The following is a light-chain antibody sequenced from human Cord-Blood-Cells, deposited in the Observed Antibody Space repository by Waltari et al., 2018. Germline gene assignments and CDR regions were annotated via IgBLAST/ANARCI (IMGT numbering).Light chain of an antibody. CDR3: AAWDDSLSAL. CDR2: RNN. J-gene: IGLJ2*01. V-gene: IGLV1-47*01. Sequence: QSVLTQPPSASGTPGQRVTISCSGSSSNIGSNYVYWYQQLPGTAPKLLIYRNNRRPSGVPDRVSGSKSGTSASLAISGLRSEDEADYYCAAWDDSLSALFGGGTKLTVL. CDR1: SSNIGSNY.